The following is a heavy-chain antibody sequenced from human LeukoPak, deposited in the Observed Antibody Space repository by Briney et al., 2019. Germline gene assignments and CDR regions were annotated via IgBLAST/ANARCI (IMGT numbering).Heavy chain of an antibody. CDR3: ARVRRPYYDFWSGKGYWFDP. V-gene: IGHV4-34*01. Sequence: PSETLSLTCAVYGGSFSGYYWSWIRQPPGKGLEWIGEINHSGSTNYNPPLKSRVTISVDTSKNQFSLKLSSVTAADTAVYYCARVRRPYYDFWSGKGYWFDPWGQGTLVTVSS. CDR1: GGSFSGYY. J-gene: IGHJ5*02. CDR2: INHSGST. D-gene: IGHD3-3*01.